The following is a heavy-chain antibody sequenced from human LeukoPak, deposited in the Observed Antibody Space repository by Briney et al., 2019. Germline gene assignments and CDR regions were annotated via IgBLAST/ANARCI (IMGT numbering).Heavy chain of an antibody. CDR1: GGSISSSSYY. Sequence: SETLSLTCTVSGGSISSSSYYWGWIRQPPGKGLEWIGSIYYSGSTYYNPSLKSRVTISVDTSKNQLSLKLSSVTAADTAVYYCALYSGYDYNNPNFDYWGQGTLVTVSS. V-gene: IGHV4-39*01. CDR2: IYYSGST. D-gene: IGHD5-12*01. CDR3: ALYSGYDYNNPNFDY. J-gene: IGHJ4*02.